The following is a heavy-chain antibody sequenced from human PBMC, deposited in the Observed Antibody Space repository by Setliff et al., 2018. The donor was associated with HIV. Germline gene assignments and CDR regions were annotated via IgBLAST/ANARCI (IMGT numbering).Heavy chain of an antibody. CDR2: VDPEDGET. D-gene: IGHD7-27*01. V-gene: IGHV1-69-2*01. J-gene: IGHJ3*01. CDR3: AKIPHTGDSAFDV. Sequence: GASVKVSCKASGYTFTDYYMHWVQQAPGKGLEWMGRVDPEDGETIYADSVKGRFSISRDNPKNTVYLQMNSLRPEDTALYYCAKIPHTGDSAFDVWGQGTMVTVSS. CDR1: GYTFTDYY.